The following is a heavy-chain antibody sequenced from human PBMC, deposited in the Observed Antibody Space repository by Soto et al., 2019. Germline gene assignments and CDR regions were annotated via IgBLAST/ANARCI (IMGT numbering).Heavy chain of an antibody. CDR2: ISYDGSNK. Sequence: RSLRLSCADSGFTFSSYGMHWVRQAPGKGLEWVAVISYDGSNKYYADSVKGRFTISRDNSKNTLYLQMNSLRAEDTAVYYCEKLDTAMVSDYPGQGTLVTVS. CDR1: GFTFSSYG. CDR3: EKLDTAMVSDY. J-gene: IGHJ4*02. D-gene: IGHD5-18*01. V-gene: IGHV3-30*18.